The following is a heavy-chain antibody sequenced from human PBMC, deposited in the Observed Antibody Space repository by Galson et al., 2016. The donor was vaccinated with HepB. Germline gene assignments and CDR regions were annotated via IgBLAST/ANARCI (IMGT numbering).Heavy chain of an antibody. J-gene: IGHJ6*03. CDR3: AKEAEYYLPSQAGYNYIDV. D-gene: IGHD2/OR15-2a*01. CDR1: GFSFSNYG. Sequence: SLRLSCAGSGFSFSNYGMSWARQAPGKGLEWVSGISGSGITTNYADSVKGRFTISRDNSKDTLFMQMNSLTVEDTAIYYCAKEAEYYLPSQAGYNYIDVWGKGTTVTVSS. CDR2: ISGSGITT. V-gene: IGHV3-23*01.